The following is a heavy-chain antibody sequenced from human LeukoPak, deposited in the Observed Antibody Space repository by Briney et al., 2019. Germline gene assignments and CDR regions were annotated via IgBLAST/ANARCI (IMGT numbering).Heavy chain of an antibody. V-gene: IGHV3-53*01. D-gene: IGHD3-9*01. J-gene: IGHJ6*02. CDR1: GFTFSSYA. Sequence: GGSLRLSCTASGFTFSSYAMNWVRQAPGKGLEWVSIIYSGGSTYYADSVKGRFTISRDNSENTLYLQMNSLRAEDTAVYYCARDVDYYDILTGYYQHFGMDVWGQGTTVTVSS. CDR2: IYSGGST. CDR3: ARDVDYYDILTGYYQHFGMDV.